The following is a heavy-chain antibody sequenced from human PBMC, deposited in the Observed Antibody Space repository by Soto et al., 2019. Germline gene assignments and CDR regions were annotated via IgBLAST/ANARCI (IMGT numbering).Heavy chain of an antibody. D-gene: IGHD2-21*02. J-gene: IGHJ6*02. CDR3: ARQGDPGGYYYCGMDV. Sequence: QVQLVQSGAEVKKPGSSVKVSCKASGGTFSSYAISWVRQAPGKGLEWMGGIIPIFGTANYAQKFQGRVTITADESTSTAYIEMSSLRSEETAVYYCARQGDPGGYYYCGMDVWGQGTTVTVSS. V-gene: IGHV1-69*12. CDR2: IIPIFGTA. CDR1: GGTFSSYA.